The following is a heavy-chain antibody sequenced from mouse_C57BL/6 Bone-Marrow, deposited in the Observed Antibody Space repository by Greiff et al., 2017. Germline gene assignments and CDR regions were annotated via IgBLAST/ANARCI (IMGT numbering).Heavy chain of an antibody. CDR2: IDPETGGT. J-gene: IGHJ2*01. CDR1: GYTFTDYE. D-gene: IGHD1-1*01. CDR3: TRRGPTVVAVDY. V-gene: IGHV1-15*01. Sequence: QVQLQQSGAELVRPGASVTLSCKASGYTFTDYEMHWVKQTPVHGLEWIGAIDPETGGTAYNQKFKGKAILTADKSSSTAYMELRSLTSEDSAVYYCTRRGPTVVAVDYWGRGTTLTVSS.